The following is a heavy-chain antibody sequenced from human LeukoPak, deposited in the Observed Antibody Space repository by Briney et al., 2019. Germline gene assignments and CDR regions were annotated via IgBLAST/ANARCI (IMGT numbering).Heavy chain of an antibody. CDR2: INPNSGGT. V-gene: IGHV1-2*04. J-gene: IGHJ5*02. CDR3: ARGCSSTSCSRVGPYNWFDP. Sequence: GASVKVSCKASGYTFTGYYMHWVRQAPGQGLEWMGWINPNSGGTNYAQKFQGWVTMTRDTSISTAYMELSRLRSDDTAVYYCARGCSSTSCSRVGPYNWFDPWGQGTLVTVSS. D-gene: IGHD2-2*01. CDR1: GYTFTGYY.